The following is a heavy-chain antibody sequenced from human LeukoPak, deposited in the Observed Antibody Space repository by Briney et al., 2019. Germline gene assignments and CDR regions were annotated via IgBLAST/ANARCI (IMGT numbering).Heavy chain of an antibody. V-gene: IGHV4-4*07. Sequence: SETLSLTCTVSSGSISSYYWSWIRQPDGKGLEWIGRIYTSGSTNYNPSLKSRVTMSVDTSKNQFSLKLSSVTAADTAVYYCARDRAGASTDYFDYWGQGTLVTVSS. J-gene: IGHJ4*02. D-gene: IGHD3-10*01. CDR2: IYTSGST. CDR1: SGSISSYY. CDR3: ARDRAGASTDYFDY.